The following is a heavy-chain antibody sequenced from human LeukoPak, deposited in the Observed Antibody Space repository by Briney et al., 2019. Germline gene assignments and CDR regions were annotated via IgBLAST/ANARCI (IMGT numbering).Heavy chain of an antibody. J-gene: IGHJ5*01. Sequence: PGGSLRLSCAASGFTFDDYGMSWVRQAPGKGLEWVSGISGNSVSTYYADSVKGRFTISRDNSKNTLFLQMSSLRAEDTAVYYCARAYSSSWYDFWGQGTLVTVSS. D-gene: IGHD6-13*01. CDR2: ISGNSVST. CDR1: GFTFDDYG. V-gene: IGHV3-23*01. CDR3: ARAYSSSWYDF.